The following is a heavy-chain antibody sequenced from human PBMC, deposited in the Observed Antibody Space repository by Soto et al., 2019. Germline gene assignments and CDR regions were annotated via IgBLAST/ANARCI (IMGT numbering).Heavy chain of an antibody. CDR3: ARHEYVSSSYDLLDV. J-gene: IGHJ3*01. CDR1: GGSINSDDSF. CDR2: IYYTGTT. V-gene: IGHV4-39*01. D-gene: IGHD3-22*01. Sequence: PSETLSLTCSVSGGSINSDDSFWGWVRQSPGKGLEWIGNIYYTGTTFYNPSLRSRVSMTIDASKNRFSLNLSSVTASDTALYYCARHEYVSSSYDLLDVWGRGTMVTVSS.